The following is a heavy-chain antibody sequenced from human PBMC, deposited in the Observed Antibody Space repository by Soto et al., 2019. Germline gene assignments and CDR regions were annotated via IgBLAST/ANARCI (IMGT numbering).Heavy chain of an antibody. CDR1: GFDSSDYS. CDR3: ARVTRYTYSNYDWLDP. D-gene: IGHD4-4*01. J-gene: IGHJ5*02. CDR2: ISQSGGTT. V-gene: IGHV3-11*01. Sequence: PGGSLRLSCAASGFDSSDYSMTWIRQAPGKGLEWVSYISQSGGTTYYADSVKGRFAVSRDDAKNSLYLQMDSLRVEDTAVYYCARVTRYTYSNYDWLDPWGQGTLVTVSS.